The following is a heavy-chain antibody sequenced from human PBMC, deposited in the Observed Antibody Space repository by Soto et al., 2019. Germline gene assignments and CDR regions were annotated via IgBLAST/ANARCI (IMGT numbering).Heavy chain of an antibody. CDR2: ISAYNGNT. CDR3: ARVFPYYDISMAPNWFDP. Sequence: ASVKVSCKASGYTFTSYGISWVRQAPGQGLEWMGWISAYNGNTNYAQKLQGRVTMTTDTSTSTAYMELRSLRSDDTAVYYCARVFPYYDISMAPNWFDPWGQGTLVTVSS. J-gene: IGHJ5*02. CDR1: GYTFTSYG. D-gene: IGHD3-9*01. V-gene: IGHV1-18*01.